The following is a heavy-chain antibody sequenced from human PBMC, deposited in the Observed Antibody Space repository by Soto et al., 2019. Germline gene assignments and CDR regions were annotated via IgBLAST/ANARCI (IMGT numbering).Heavy chain of an antibody. D-gene: IGHD2-2*01. CDR1: VGSGGSFSGYY. V-gene: IGHV4-34*01. Sequence: PSETLSLTCAVYVGSGGSFSGYYWSWIRQPPGKGLEWIGEINHSGSTNYNPSLKSRVTISVDTSKNQFSLKLSSVTAADTAVYYCARLAGYCSGTSCYGYYGMDVWGQGTTVTVS. CDR3: ARLAGYCSGTSCYGYYGMDV. CDR2: INHSGST. J-gene: IGHJ6*02.